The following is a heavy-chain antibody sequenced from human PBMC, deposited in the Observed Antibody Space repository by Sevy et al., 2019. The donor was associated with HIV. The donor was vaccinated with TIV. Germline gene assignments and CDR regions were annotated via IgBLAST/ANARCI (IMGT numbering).Heavy chain of an antibody. CDR3: AKGLSSIYPYSMDV. CDR2: ISFDGDNK. D-gene: IGHD3-16*01. J-gene: IGHJ6*02. V-gene: IGHV3-30*18. Sequence: GGSLRLPCEASGFSFSRYGMHWVRQVAGKGLEWVAVISFDGDNKYYSDSVRGRFAISRDNSENTMHLQMNNLRLDDTAVYYCAKGLSSIYPYSMDVWGQGTTVTVSS. CDR1: GFSFSRYG.